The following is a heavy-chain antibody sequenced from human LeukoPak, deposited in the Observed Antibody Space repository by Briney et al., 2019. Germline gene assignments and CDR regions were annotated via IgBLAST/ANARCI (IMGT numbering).Heavy chain of an antibody. CDR1: GFTFSSYS. CDR2: ISGSGGST. D-gene: IGHD3-10*01. Sequence: PGGSLRLSCAASGFTFSSYSMNWVRQAPGKGLEWVSAISGSGGSTYYADSVKGRFTISRDNSKNTLYLQMNSLRAEDTAVYYCAVNNVLLWFGELFDYYMDVWGKGTTVTVSS. J-gene: IGHJ6*03. V-gene: IGHV3-23*01. CDR3: AVNNVLLWFGELFDYYMDV.